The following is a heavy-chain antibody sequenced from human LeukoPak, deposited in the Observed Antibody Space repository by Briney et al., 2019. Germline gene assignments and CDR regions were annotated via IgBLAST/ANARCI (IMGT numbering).Heavy chain of an antibody. V-gene: IGHV3-23*01. CDR2: ISDNDGST. J-gene: IGHJ1*01. CDR3: VRHDSYIPF. D-gene: IGHD3-10*01. Sequence: PGGSLRLSCAASGFNFNNYAMSWVRQTLGKGLEWVSGISDNDGSTYYTDSVKGRFTISRDNSEGTVYLQMNNLRAADTALYFCVRHDSYIPFWGQGTPVTVSS. CDR1: GFNFNNYA.